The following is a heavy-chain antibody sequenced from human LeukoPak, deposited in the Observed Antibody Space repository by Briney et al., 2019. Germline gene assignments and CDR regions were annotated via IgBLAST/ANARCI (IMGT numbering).Heavy chain of an antibody. J-gene: IGHJ4*02. Sequence: GGSLRLSCAASGFTVSSTYMSWVRQAPGQGLEWVSLLYSSGITFYAESVQGRFAISRDNSKNTLYLQMNSLRAEDTAIYYCARDSSSFPNYFDFWGQGTLVTVSS. D-gene: IGHD3-3*02. CDR3: ARDSSSFPNYFDF. CDR2: LYSSGIT. CDR1: GFTVSSTY. V-gene: IGHV3-53*01.